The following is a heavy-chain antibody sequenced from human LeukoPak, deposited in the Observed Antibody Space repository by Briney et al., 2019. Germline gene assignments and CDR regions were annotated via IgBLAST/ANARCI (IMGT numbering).Heavy chain of an antibody. D-gene: IGHD3-3*01. V-gene: IGHV4-59*12. J-gene: IGHJ5*02. CDR1: VDSMFGYY. CDR2: IYDTGRT. Sequence: PSETLSLTCSVSVDSMFGYYWSWIRQPPGGGLEWIGYIYDTGRTNYSPSLESRVTISVDTSKNQFSLKLNSVTAADTAVFYCARDLTGSGWFGPWGQGTLVTVSS. CDR3: ARDLTGSGWFGP.